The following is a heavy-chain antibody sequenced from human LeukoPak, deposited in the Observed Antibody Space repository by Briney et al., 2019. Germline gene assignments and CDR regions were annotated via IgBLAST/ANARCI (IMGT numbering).Heavy chain of an antibody. CDR3: AIERGGSSIAAAGRYFDL. J-gene: IGHJ2*01. CDR1: AFTFSSYD. V-gene: IGHV3-13*05. CDR2: IGTAGDP. Sequence: SLRRSCEAAAFTFSSYDLHWVRQPTGKGVVGLSAIGTAGDPYYPGSVKGRFTISTENAKNSLYLQMNSLRAGGTDVYYCAIERGGSSIAAAGRYFDLWGRGTLVTVSS. D-gene: IGHD6-13*01.